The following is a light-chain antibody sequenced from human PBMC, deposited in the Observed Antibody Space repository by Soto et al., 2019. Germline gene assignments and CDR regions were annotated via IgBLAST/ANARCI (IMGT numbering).Light chain of an antibody. V-gene: IGKV3-15*01. CDR2: GAS. J-gene: IGKJ1*01. CDR1: QTINNN. Sequence: VMWIAPVTLLVYTGERATLSCRASQTINNNIAWYQLKDGQVPRLLIYGASTRATDIPARFSGSGSGTEFTLTISSLQSEDFAEYHCQHYNNWPQTFGQVTKVDIK. CDR3: QHYNNWPQT.